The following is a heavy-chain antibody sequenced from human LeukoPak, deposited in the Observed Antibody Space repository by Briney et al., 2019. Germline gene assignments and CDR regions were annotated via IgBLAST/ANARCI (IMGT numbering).Heavy chain of an antibody. CDR3: AHRRSGYNWNHGDFDY. CDR1: GFSLSTTGVG. V-gene: IGHV2-5*02. D-gene: IGHD1-14*01. CDR2: IYWDDDK. Sequence: SGPTLVKPTQTLTLTCSFSGFSLSTTGVGVGWIRQSPGKALEWLALIYWDDDKRYNPSLKTRLTTVKDTSNNHVVLLITNMDPVDTATYYCAHRRSGYNWNHGDFDYWGRGNPVTVSS. J-gene: IGHJ4*02.